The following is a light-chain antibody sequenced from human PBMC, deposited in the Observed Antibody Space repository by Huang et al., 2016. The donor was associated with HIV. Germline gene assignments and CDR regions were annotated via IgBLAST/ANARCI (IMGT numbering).Light chain of an antibody. Sequence: EIVMTQSPATLSVSPGERVTPSCRASQSVSTNLAWYQQTPGQAPRLLIYGPSTRATGSPARFSGSGSGTEFTLTISSLQSEDFGLYYCQQYNNWPPWTFGQGTKVEIK. CDR2: GPS. V-gene: IGKV3-15*01. CDR1: QSVSTN. J-gene: IGKJ1*01. CDR3: QQYNNWPPWT.